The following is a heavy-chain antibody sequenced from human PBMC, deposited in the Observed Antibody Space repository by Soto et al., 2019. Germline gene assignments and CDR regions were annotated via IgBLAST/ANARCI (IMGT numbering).Heavy chain of an antibody. J-gene: IGHJ3*02. CDR3: ARGLYYYGSGTNDAFDS. V-gene: IGHV1-8*01. CDR2: MNPNSGNT. CDR1: GYTFTSYD. Sequence: ASVKVSCKASGYTFTSYDINWVRQATGQGLEWMGWMNPNSGNTGYAQKFQGRVTMTRNTSISTAYMELSSLRSEDTAVYYCARGLYYYGSGTNDAFDSWGKGTMVTVSS. D-gene: IGHD3-10*01.